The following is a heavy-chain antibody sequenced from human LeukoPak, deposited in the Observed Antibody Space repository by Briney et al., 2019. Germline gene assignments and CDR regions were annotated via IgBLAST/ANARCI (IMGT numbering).Heavy chain of an antibody. D-gene: IGHD3-10*01. V-gene: IGHV3-33*01. CDR1: GFTFSSYG. Sequence: GRSLRLSCAASGFTFSSYGMHWVRQAPGKGLEWVAVIWYDGSNQYYADSVKGRFTISRDNSKNTLYLQMNSLRAEDTAVYYCATLGGNYFDYWGQGTLVTVSS. J-gene: IGHJ4*02. CDR3: ATLGGNYFDY. CDR2: IWYDGSNQ.